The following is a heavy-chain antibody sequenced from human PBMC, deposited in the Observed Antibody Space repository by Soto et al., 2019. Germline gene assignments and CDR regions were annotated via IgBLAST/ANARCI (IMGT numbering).Heavy chain of an antibody. D-gene: IGHD3-22*01. J-gene: IGHJ4*02. Sequence: SETLSLTCTVSGGSVSSGSYYWSWIRQPPGKGLEWIGYIYYSGSTNYNPSLKSRVTISVDTSKNQFSLKLSSVTAADTAVYYCARAYYYDSSGYINWGQGTLVTVSS. CDR3: ARAYYYDSSGYIN. CDR1: GGSVSSGSYY. V-gene: IGHV4-61*01. CDR2: IYYSGST.